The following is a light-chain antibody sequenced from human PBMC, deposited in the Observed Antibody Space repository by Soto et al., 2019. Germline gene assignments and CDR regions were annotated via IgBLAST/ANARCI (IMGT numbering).Light chain of an antibody. CDR1: QSITRN. V-gene: IGKV3-15*01. CDR2: AAS. J-gene: IGKJ4*01. CDR3: QQYNNWPLT. Sequence: DIAVTQSPVTLSVSPGERATLSCMASQSITRNLAWFQQKPGQAPRLLIYAASTRATGIPARFSGSGSGTECTLTINSLQSEDVAVYYCQQYNNWPLTLGGGTKVDIK.